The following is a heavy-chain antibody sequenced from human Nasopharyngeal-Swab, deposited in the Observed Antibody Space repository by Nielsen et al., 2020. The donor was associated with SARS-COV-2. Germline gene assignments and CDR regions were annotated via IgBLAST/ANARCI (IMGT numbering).Heavy chain of an antibody. D-gene: IGHD6-13*01. Sequence: SGPTLVQPTQTLTLTCTFSGFSLSTSGVGVGWIRQPPGKALEWLALIYWDDDKRYSPSLKSRLTTTKDTSKNQVVLPMTNMDPVDTATYYCAHSSSTAYYFDYWGQGTLVTVSS. CDR3: AHSSSTAYYFDY. CDR1: GFSLSTSGVG. V-gene: IGHV2-5*02. J-gene: IGHJ4*02. CDR2: IYWDDDK.